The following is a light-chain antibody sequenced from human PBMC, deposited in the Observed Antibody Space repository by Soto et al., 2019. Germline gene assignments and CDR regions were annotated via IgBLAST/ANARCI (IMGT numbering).Light chain of an antibody. CDR2: GAS. V-gene: IGKV3-20*01. Sequence: IVLTQSPATLSVSPGERATLSCRASQSVSSSYLAWYQRKPGQAPRLLIYGASSRATGIPDRFSGSGSGTDFTLTISRLEPEDFAVYYCQQYGSSPPNTFGGGTKVDI. CDR3: QQYGSSPPNT. J-gene: IGKJ4*01. CDR1: QSVSSSY.